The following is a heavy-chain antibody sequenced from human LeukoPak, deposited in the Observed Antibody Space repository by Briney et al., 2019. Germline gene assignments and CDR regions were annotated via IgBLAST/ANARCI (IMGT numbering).Heavy chain of an antibody. D-gene: IGHD2-2*01. CDR1: GFTFSSYA. CDR3: ARVGWYCSSTSCYYYYYGMDV. Sequence: PGGSLRLSCAASGFTFSSYAMHWVRQAPGKGLEWVAVISYDGSNKYYADSVKGRFTISRDNSKNTLYLQMNSLGAEDTAVYYCARVGWYCSSTSCYYYYYGMDVWGQGTTVTVSS. J-gene: IGHJ6*02. CDR2: ISYDGSNK. V-gene: IGHV3-30-3*01.